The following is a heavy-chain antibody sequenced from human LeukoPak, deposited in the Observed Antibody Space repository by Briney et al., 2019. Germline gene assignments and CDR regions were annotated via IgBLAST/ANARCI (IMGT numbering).Heavy chain of an antibody. CDR1: SDSISSYY. D-gene: IGHD3-16*01. Sequence: SDTLSLPCTVSSDSISSYYWSCTRRPAGKGLVWIGRIYISGSTNYNPSLKSRVTMAVDTSKNQFSLKLSSVTAADTAVYYCARDGGVSPYYYYVDVWGKGTTVT. CDR2: IYISGST. V-gene: IGHV4-4*07. CDR3: ARDGGVSPYYYYVDV. J-gene: IGHJ6*03.